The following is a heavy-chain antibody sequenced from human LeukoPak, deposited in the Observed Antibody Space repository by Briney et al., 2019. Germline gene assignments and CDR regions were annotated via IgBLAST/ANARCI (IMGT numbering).Heavy chain of an antibody. Sequence: SETLSLTCTVSGGSISSSSYYWGWIRQPPGKGLEWIGSIYYSGSTYYNPSLKSRVTISVDTSKNQFSLKLSSVTAADMAVYYCARVTAVAGDFDYWGQGTLVTVSS. CDR1: GGSISSSSYY. CDR2: IYYSGST. CDR3: ARVTAVAGDFDY. V-gene: IGHV4-39*07. J-gene: IGHJ4*02. D-gene: IGHD6-19*01.